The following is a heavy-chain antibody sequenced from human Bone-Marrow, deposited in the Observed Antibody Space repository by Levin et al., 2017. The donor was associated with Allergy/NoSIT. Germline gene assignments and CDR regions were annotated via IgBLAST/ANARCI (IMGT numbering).Heavy chain of an antibody. V-gene: IGHV3-48*03. CDR1: GFTFSSYE. Sequence: GGSLRLTCAASGFTFSSYEMNWVRQAPGKGLEWVSYIGSSGSTIYYADSVKGRFTISRDNAKNSLYLQMNSLRAEDTAVYYCARQLGNFWSGYNYFDYWGQGTLVTVSS. CDR3: ARQLGNFWSGYNYFDY. D-gene: IGHD3-3*01. J-gene: IGHJ4*02. CDR2: IGSSGSTI.